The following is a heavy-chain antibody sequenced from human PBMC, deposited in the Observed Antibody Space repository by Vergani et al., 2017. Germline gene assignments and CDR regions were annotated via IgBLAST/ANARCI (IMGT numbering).Heavy chain of an antibody. CDR1: GFTFSSYA. J-gene: IGHJ4*02. CDR3: ASRPSIVATISVY. V-gene: IGHV3-21*01. D-gene: IGHD5-12*01. CDR2: ISSSSSYI. Sequence: VQLVESGGGLVKPGGSLRLSCAASGFTFSSYAMSWVRQAPGKGLEWVSSISSSSSYIYYADSVKGRFTISRDNAKNSLYLQMNSLRAEDTAVYYCASRPSIVATISVYWGQGTLVTVSS.